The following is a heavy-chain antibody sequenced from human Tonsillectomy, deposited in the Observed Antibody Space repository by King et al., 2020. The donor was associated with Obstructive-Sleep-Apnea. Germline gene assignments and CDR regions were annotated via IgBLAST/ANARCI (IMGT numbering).Heavy chain of an antibody. D-gene: IGHD3-22*01. J-gene: IGHJ4*02. Sequence: VQLVESGGGLVQPGRSLRLSCTASGFTFGDYAMSWFRQAPGKGLEWVGFIRSKAYGGTTEYAASVKGRFTISRDDSKSIAYLQMNSLKTEDTAVYFCTREMDSYASSVFPDFDYWGQGTLVTVSS. V-gene: IGHV3-49*03. CDR1: GFTFGDYA. CDR3: TREMDSYASSVFPDFDY. CDR2: IRSKAYGGTT.